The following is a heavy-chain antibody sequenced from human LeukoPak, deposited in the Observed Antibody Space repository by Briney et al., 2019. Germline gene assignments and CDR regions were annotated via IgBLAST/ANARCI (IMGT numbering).Heavy chain of an antibody. J-gene: IGHJ4*02. CDR2: IYTSGST. V-gene: IGHV4-4*07. Sequence: SETLSLTCTVSGGSISSYYWSWIRQPAVKGLEWIGRIYTSGSTNYNPSRKSRVTMSVDTSKNQFSLKLSSVTAADTAVYYCARETYYYDSPGLFYFDYWGQGTLVTVSS. D-gene: IGHD3-22*01. CDR3: ARETYYYDSPGLFYFDY. CDR1: GGSISSYY.